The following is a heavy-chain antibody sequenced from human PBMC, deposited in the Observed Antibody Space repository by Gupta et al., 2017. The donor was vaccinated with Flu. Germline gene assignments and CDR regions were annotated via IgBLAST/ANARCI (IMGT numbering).Heavy chain of an antibody. CDR1: GGTFTSYA. J-gene: IGHJ6*02. CDR2: IIPIFGTS. CDR3: ASALGWYDVGENYYYNMDV. V-gene: IGHV1-69*01. D-gene: IGHD6-19*01. Sequence: QVHLVQSGAEVKEPGSSVKVSCKASGGTFTSYAISWVRQAPGQGLEWVGGIIPIFGTSNYAQKFQGRVTITADQSTSTAYLELNTLTSEDTAMYYCASALGWYDVGENYYYNMDVWGQGTTVTVSS.